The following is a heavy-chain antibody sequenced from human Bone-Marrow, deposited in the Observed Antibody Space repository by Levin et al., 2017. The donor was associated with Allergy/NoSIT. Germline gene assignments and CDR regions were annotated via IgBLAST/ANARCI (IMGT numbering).Heavy chain of an antibody. J-gene: IGHJ4*02. CDR2: ISSSSSYI. V-gene: IGHV3-21*01. CDR1: GFTFSSYS. CDR3: ARDAPIVVVPAAVLVATPYYYDSSGYYRTFFDY. D-gene: IGHD3-22*01. Sequence: GGSLRLSCAASGFTFSSYSMNWVRQAPGKGLEWVSSISSSSSYIYYADSVKGRFTISRDNAKNSLYLQMNSLRAEDTAVYYCARDAPIVVVPAAVLVATPYYYDSSGYYRTFFDYWGQGTLVTVSS.